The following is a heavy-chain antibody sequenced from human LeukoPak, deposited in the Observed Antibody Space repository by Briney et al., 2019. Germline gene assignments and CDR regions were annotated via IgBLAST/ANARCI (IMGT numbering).Heavy chain of an antibody. V-gene: IGHV3-23*01. CDR2: ISGSGGST. D-gene: IGHD7-27*01. Sequence: GGSLRLSCAASGFTFSSYAMSWVRQAPGKGLEWVSAISGSGGSTYYADSVKGRFTISRDNSKNTLYLQMISLRAEDTAVYYCAKDVANWGSVFDYWGQGTLVTVSS. CDR3: AKDVANWGSVFDY. CDR1: GFTFSSYA. J-gene: IGHJ4*02.